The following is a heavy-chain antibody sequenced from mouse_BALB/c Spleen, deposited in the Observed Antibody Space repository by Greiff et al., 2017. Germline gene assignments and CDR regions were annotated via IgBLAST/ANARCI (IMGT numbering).Heavy chain of an antibody. J-gene: IGHJ2*01. CDR2: IAPGSGST. V-gene: IGHV1S41*01. CDR1: GYTFTSYW. D-gene: IGHD1-2*01. Sequence: DLVKPGASVKLSCKASGYTFTSYWINWIKQRPGQGLEWIGRIAPGSGSTYYNEMFKGKATLTVDTSSSTAYIQLSSLSSEDSAVYFCAREGDTTATMGYWGQGTTLTVSS. CDR3: AREGDTTATMGY.